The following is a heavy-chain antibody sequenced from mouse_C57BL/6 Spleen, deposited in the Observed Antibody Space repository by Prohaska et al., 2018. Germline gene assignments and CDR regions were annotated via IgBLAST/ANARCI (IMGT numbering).Heavy chain of an antibody. D-gene: IGHD2-2*01. J-gene: IGHJ2*01. V-gene: IGHV1-80*01. CDR3: ATMVTTGYFDY. CDR2: IYPGDGDT. CDR1: GYAFSSYW. Sequence: QVQLQQSGAELVKPGASVKISCKASGYAFSSYWMNWVKQRPGKGLEWIGQIYPGDGDTNYNGKFKGKATLTADKSSSTAYMQLSSLTSEDSAVYFCATMVTTGYFDYWGQGTTLTVSS.